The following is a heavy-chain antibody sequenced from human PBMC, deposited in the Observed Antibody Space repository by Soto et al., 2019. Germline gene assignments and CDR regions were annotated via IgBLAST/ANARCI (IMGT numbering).Heavy chain of an antibody. D-gene: IGHD2-21*02. V-gene: IGHV5-51*01. CDR2: IFPIDSDT. CDR3: ATPGGRDFNAFDV. CDR1: GYSFTSYW. Sequence: GESLKISCKGSGYSFTSYWISWVRQMPGKGLEWMGIIFPIDSDTRYSPSSQGQVTIPADNSISTAYLQWSSLKASDTAIYYCATPGGRDFNAFDVWGQGTMVTVSS. J-gene: IGHJ3*01.